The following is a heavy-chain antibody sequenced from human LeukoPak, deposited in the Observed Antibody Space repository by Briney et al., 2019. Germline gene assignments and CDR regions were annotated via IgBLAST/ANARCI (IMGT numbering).Heavy chain of an antibody. V-gene: IGHV4-59*01. Sequence: SETLSLTCTVSGGSISSYYWSWIRQPPGKGLEWIGYIYYSGSTNCNPSLKSRVTISVDTSKNQFSLKLSSVTAADTAVYYCARVSVWGSYRFDYWGQGTLVTVSS. CDR3: ARVSVWGSYRFDY. J-gene: IGHJ4*02. CDR2: IYYSGST. D-gene: IGHD3-16*02. CDR1: GGSISSYY.